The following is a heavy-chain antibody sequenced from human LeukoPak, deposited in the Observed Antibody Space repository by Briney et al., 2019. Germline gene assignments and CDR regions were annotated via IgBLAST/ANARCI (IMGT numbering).Heavy chain of an antibody. D-gene: IGHD2-2*01. J-gene: IGHJ6*03. Sequence: PGGSLRLSCAASGFTFSSYSMNWVRQAPGKGLEWVSSISSSSSYIYYADSVKGRFTISRDNAKNSLYLQMNSLRAEDTAVYYCARDCSSTSCYLGYYYYMDVWGKGTTVTVSS. V-gene: IGHV3-21*01. CDR2: ISSSSSYI. CDR3: ARDCSSTSCYLGYYYYMDV. CDR1: GFTFSSYS.